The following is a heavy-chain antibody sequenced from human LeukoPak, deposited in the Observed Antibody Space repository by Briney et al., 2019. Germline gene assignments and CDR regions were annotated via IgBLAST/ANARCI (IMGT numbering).Heavy chain of an antibody. V-gene: IGHV3-48*01. CDR3: ARWRAHSGSYY. CDR2: ISSSSSTI. D-gene: IGHD1-26*01. CDR1: GFTFSSYS. J-gene: IGHJ4*02. Sequence: GGSLRLSCAASGFTFSSYSMNWVRQAPGKGLEWVSYISSSSSTIYYADSVKGRFTISRDNAKNSLYLQMNSLRAEDTAVYYCARWRAHSGSYYWGQGTLVTVSS.